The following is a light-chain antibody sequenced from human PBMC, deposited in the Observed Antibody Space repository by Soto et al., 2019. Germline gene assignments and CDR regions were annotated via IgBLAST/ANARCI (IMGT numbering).Light chain of an antibody. CDR3: QQYDRSPWT. V-gene: IGKV3-20*01. CDR2: GAS. CDR1: QSVSSSY. Sequence: EIVLTQSPGTLSLSPGERATLSCRASQSVSSSYLAWYQQKPGQAPRLLIYGASRRATGIPDRFSGSGSGTDFTLTISRLGPEDFAVYYCQQYDRSPWTFGQGTKVEIK. J-gene: IGKJ1*01.